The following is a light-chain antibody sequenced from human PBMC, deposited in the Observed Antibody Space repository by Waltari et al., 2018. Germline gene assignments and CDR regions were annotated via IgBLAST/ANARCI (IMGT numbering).Light chain of an antibody. J-gene: IGKJ3*01. CDR2: AAS. CDR3: QQHNSHPFT. CDR1: QTISRY. V-gene: IGKV1-17*03. Sequence: DIQMTQSPSSLSASVGDRVIITCRASQTISRYLAWYQQKPGKVPKLLIYAASSMESGVPSRFSGSGSGTEFTLTINRLQPEDFATYYCQQHNSHPFTFGPGTKLDIK.